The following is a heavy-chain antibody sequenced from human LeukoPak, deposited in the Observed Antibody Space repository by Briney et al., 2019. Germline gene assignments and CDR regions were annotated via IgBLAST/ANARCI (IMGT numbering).Heavy chain of an antibody. CDR1: GYTFTSYD. V-gene: IGHV1-8*01. J-gene: IGHJ4*02. Sequence: ASVKVSCKASGYTFTSYDINWVRQATGQGLEWMGWMNPNNGNTGYAQKFQGRVTMTRNTSISTAYMELSSLRSEDTAVYYCARGNSGYDLYYFDYWGQGTLVTVSS. CDR2: MNPNNGNT. CDR3: ARGNSGYDLYYFDY. D-gene: IGHD5-12*01.